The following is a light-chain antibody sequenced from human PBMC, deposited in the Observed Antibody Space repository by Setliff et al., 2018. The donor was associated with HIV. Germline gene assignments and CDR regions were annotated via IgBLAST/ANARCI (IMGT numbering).Light chain of an antibody. CDR1: SNDVGRYDL. Sequence: QSVLAQPASVSGSPGQSITISCTGTSNDVGRYDLVSWYQQHPARAPKLIIYQATRRPSGVSNRFSGSKSGNVASLTISGLQPEDEADYYCCSNTGSNTYVFGSGTKVTV. CDR2: QAT. CDR3: CSNTGSNTYV. J-gene: IGLJ1*01. V-gene: IGLV2-23*01.